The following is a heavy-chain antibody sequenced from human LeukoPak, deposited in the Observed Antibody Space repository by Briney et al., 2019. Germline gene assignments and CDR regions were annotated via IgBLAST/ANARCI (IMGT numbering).Heavy chain of an antibody. D-gene: IGHD4-11*01. CDR2: IIPIFGTA. CDR3: ASYRNYVAGD. CDR1: GGTFSSYA. J-gene: IGHJ4*02. Sequence: ASVKVSCKXSGGTFSSYAISWVRQAPGQGLEWMGRIIPIFGTANYAQKFQGRVTITTDESTSTAYMELSSLRSEDTAVYYCASYRNYVAGDWGQGTLVTVSS. V-gene: IGHV1-69*05.